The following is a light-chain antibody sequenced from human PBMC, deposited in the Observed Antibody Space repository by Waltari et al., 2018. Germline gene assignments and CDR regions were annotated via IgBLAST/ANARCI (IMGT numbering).Light chain of an antibody. CDR1: SSDVGGYNS. CDR2: DVS. CDR3: SSQSSNSVVL. V-gene: IGLV2-14*03. Sequence: QSALTQPASVSGSPGQSITLSCTGTSSDVGGYNSVSWYQDHPGQAPKVIIYDVSNRPSGVSDRFSGSKSGNTASLTISGLQAEDEADYYCSSQSSNSVVLFGGGTKLTVL. J-gene: IGLJ2*01.